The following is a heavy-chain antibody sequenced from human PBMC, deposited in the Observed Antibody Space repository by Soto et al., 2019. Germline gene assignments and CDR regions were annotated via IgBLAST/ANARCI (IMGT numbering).Heavy chain of an antibody. Sequence: QVQLVQSGAEVKKPGSSVKVSCKTSGGTFRTSAISWVRQAPGQGLEWMGGIMPVFPTPDYAQKFQGRVTITADKSTGTAYMEVSSLRSEDTAVYYCARDKDRQQLGGNYYYIMDVWGQGTTVTVSS. D-gene: IGHD3-3*02. CDR1: GGTFRTSA. CDR3: ARDKDRQQLGGNYYYIMDV. V-gene: IGHV1-69*14. CDR2: IMPVFPTP. J-gene: IGHJ6*01.